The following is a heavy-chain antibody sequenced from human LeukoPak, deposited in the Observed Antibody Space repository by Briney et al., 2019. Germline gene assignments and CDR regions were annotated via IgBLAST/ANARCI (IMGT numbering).Heavy chain of an antibody. CDR1: GYPFTSYA. V-gene: IGHV1-3*01. CDR3: ARVMAQPYYYYYYGMDV. CDR2: INAGNGNT. Sequence: ASGKVSCNASGYPFTSYAMHWVRQAPGQRLEWRGWINAGNGNTKYSQKFQGRVTITRDTSASTAYMELSSLRSEDTAVYYCARVMAQPYYYYYYGMDVWGQGTTVTVSS. D-gene: IGHD3-10*01. J-gene: IGHJ6*02.